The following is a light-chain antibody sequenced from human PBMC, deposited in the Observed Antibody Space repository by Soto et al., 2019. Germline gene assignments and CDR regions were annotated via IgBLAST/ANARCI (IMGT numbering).Light chain of an antibody. Sequence: EIGMTQSPATLSVSPGERATLSCRASESVSSNLAWYQQKPGQAPRLLIYGASTRATGIPARFSGSGSGTECTLTISSLQADDFALYYCQQYNNWLTFGGGTKVEIK. V-gene: IGKV3-15*01. CDR3: QQYNNWLT. CDR2: GAS. J-gene: IGKJ4*01. CDR1: ESVSSN.